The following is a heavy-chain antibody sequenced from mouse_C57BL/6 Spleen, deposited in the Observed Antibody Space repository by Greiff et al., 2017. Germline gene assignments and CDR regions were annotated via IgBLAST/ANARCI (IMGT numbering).Heavy chain of an antibody. CDR3: ARHGSSVAWVAY. Sequence: EVQLQQSGAELVKPGASVKLSCTASGFNIKDYYMHWVKQRTEQGLEWIGRIDPDDGETKYAPQITGKAIITADTSTNTAYLQLSSLTSEDTAVYYCARHGSSVAWVAYWGQGTLVTVSA. CDR1: GFNIKDYY. V-gene: IGHV14-2*01. CDR2: IDPDDGET. J-gene: IGHJ3*01. D-gene: IGHD1-1*01.